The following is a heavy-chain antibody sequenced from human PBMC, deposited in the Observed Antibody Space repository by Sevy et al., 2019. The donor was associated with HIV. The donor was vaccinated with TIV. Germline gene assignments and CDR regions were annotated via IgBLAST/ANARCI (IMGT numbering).Heavy chain of an antibody. CDR3: ARAYCSGGSCYSLAY. D-gene: IGHD2-15*01. CDR2: ISPFNGDT. V-gene: IGHV1-18*01. J-gene: IGHJ4*02. CDR1: GYTFTNYR. Sequence: ASVKVSCKASGYTFTNYRIYWVRQAPGQGLEWIGWISPFNGDTNYVQKLQGRVTMITDTSTSTAYMELRSLRSDDTAVYYCARAYCSGGSCYSLAYWGQGTLVTVSS.